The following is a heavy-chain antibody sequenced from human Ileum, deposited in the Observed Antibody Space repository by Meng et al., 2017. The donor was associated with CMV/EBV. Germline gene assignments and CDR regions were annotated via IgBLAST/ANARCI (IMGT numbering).Heavy chain of an antibody. CDR1: GFSLITSEVG. V-gene: IGHV2-5*02. CDR2: IYWDDDN. J-gene: IGHJ4*02. Sequence: QITFKEFGPTLVKPTQTLTLTFTFSGFSLITSEVGVHWIRQPPGKALEWLALIYWDDDNRFSPSLKNRLTITKDTSKNQVVLRMTNMDPTDTATYYCAHGRGWLTDYWGQGTLVTVSS. CDR3: AHGRGWLTDY. D-gene: IGHD6-19*01.